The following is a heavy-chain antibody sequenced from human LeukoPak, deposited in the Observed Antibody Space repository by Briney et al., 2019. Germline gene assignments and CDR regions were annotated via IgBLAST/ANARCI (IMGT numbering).Heavy chain of an antibody. D-gene: IGHD3-22*01. Sequence: KFQGRVTITRDTSASTAYMELSSLRSEDTAVYYCSRDHPTGCYDSSGYPRWFDPWGQGTLVTVSS. CDR3: SRDHPTGCYDSSGYPRWFDP. V-gene: IGHV1-3*01. J-gene: IGHJ5*02.